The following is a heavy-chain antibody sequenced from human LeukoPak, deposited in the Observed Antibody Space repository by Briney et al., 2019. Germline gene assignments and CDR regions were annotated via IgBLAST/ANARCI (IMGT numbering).Heavy chain of an antibody. CDR1: GFTFSSYA. CDR2: ISGSGGGT. Sequence: GGSLRLSCAASGFTFSSYAMSWVRQAPGRGLEWVSAISGSGGGTYYADSVKGRFTISRDNSKNTLYLQMNSLRAEDTAVYYCAKDLAVMVRSWFDPWGQGTLVTVSS. V-gene: IGHV3-23*01. D-gene: IGHD3-10*01. J-gene: IGHJ5*02. CDR3: AKDLAVMVRSWFDP.